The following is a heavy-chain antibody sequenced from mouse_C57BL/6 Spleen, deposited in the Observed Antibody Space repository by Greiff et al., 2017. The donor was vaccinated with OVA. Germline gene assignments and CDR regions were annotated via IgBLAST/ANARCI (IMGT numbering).Heavy chain of an antibody. Sequence: QVQLQQPGAELVKPGASVKLSCKASGYTFTSYWMHWVKQRPGQGLEWIGKIDPSSGYTKYNQKFKGKSTLTVDKSSSTAYMQINSLTSEDYAVYYCSRVVYQSSDDWGQGTTLTVSA. CDR2: IDPSSGYT. V-gene: IGHV1-69*01. J-gene: IGHJ2*01. D-gene: IGHD1-1*02. CDR1: GYTFTSYW. CDR3: SRVVYQSSDD.